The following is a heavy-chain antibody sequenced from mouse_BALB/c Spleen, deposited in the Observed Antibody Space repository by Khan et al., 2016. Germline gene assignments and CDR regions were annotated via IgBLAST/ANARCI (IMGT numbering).Heavy chain of an antibody. CDR2: ISSGSSTI. D-gene: IGHD2-1*01. CDR1: GFTFSSFG. J-gene: IGHJ4*01. V-gene: IGHV5-17*02. Sequence: EVELVESGGGLVQPGGSRKLSCAASGFTFSSFGMHWVRQAPEKGLEWVAYISSGSSTIYYADTVKGRFTISRDNPKNTLFLQMTSLRSEDTAMYYCVRDYYGNHYYAMDYWGQGTSVTVSS. CDR3: VRDYYGNHYYAMDY.